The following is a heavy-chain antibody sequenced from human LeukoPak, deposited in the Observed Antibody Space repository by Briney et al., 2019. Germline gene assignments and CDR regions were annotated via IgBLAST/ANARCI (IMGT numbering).Heavy chain of an antibody. CDR1: GFTFSSYG. CDR3: ASQGDLASGIDY. V-gene: IGHV3-33*01. Sequence: GGSLRLSCAASGFTFSSYGMHWVRQAPGKGLEWVAVIWYDGSNKYYADSVKGRFTISRDNSKNTLYLQMNSLRAEDTAVYYCASQGDLASGIDYWGQGTLVTVSS. CDR2: IWYDGSNK. D-gene: IGHD3-3*02. J-gene: IGHJ4*02.